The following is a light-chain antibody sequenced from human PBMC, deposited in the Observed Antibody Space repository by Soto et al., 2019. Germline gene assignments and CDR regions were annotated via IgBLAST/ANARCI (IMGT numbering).Light chain of an antibody. CDR3: QVWDSSSDHRV. Sequence: SYDLAQPPSVSVAPGQTARITCGGNNIGSKRVHWYQQKPGQAPVLVVHDDSDRPSGIPERLSGSNSGNTATLSISRVEAGDEADYYCQVWDSSSDHRVFGGGTQLTVL. J-gene: IGLJ3*02. V-gene: IGLV3-21*02. CDR1: NIGSKR. CDR2: DDS.